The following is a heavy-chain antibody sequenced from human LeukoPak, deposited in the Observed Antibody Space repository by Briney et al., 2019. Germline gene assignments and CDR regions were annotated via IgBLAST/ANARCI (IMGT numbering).Heavy chain of an antibody. CDR1: GYTFTGYY. Sequence: ASVKVSCKASGYTFTGYYMHWVRQAPGQGLDWMGRINPNSGGTNYAQKFQGRVTMTRDTSISTAYMELSRLTSDDTAVFYCAREIYYYDTSSYYLFDHWGQGTLVTVCS. J-gene: IGHJ4*02. CDR2: INPNSGGT. CDR3: AREIYYYDTSSYYLFDH. D-gene: IGHD3-22*01. V-gene: IGHV1-2*06.